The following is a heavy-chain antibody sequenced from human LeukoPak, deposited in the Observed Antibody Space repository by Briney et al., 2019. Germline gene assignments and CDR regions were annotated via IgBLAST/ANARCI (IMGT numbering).Heavy chain of an antibody. CDR1: GYTFTGYY. V-gene: IGHV1-2*02. CDR3: AGYYDFWSGYYSFDY. Sequence: ASVKVSCKASGYTFTGYYMHWVRQAPGQGLGWMGWINPNSGGTNYAQKFQGRVTMTRDTSISTAYMELSRLRSDDTAVYYCAGYYDFWSGYYSFDYWGQGTLVTVSS. D-gene: IGHD3-3*01. J-gene: IGHJ4*02. CDR2: INPNSGGT.